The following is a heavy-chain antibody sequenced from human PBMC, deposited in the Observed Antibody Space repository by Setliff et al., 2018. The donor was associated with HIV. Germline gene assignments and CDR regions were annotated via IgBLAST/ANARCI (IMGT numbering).Heavy chain of an antibody. CDR3: ARRAANGLFDY. D-gene: IGHD2-15*01. CDR1: GDSISSYY. CDR2: IYTSGST. Sequence: SETLSLTCTVSGDSISSYYWSWIRQPPGKGLEWIGYIYTSGSTNYNPSPKSRVTISVDTSKNHFSLKLSSVTAAGTAVYYCARRAANGLFDYWGQGTLVTVSS. J-gene: IGHJ4*02. V-gene: IGHV4-4*09.